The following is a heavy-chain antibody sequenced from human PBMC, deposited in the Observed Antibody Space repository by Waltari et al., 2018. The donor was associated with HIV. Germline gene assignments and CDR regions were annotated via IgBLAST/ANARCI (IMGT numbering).Heavy chain of an antibody. CDR1: GSLFSSSG. V-gene: IGHV3-33*01. D-gene: IGHD3-22*01. Sequence: QLQLVVAEGGVVQPGRSLTQPCTASGSLFSSSGMHWVLQAPGKGLWWVRVVWYDGNNKYYSDAVKGRFTISRDNSKNTLYLQMNNLRVEDTAVYYCASTPYDTSCYCFDYWGQGTLVTVSS. J-gene: IGHJ4*02. CDR3: ASTPYDTSCYCFDY. CDR2: VWYDGNNK.